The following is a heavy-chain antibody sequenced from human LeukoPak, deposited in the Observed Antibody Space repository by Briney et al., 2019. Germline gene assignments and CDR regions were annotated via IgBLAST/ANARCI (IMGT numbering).Heavy chain of an antibody. Sequence: GGSLRLSCAVSGFTVSGNYITWVRQAPGKGLEWVSVIYANGNTYYADSMQGRLTISRDKSKNKVFLQMNSLRAEDTAMYYCARVGEGELGNWFDPWGQGTLVTVSS. CDR3: ARVGEGELGNWFDP. V-gene: IGHV3-53*01. J-gene: IGHJ5*02. D-gene: IGHD3-10*01. CDR2: IYANGNT. CDR1: GFTVSGNY.